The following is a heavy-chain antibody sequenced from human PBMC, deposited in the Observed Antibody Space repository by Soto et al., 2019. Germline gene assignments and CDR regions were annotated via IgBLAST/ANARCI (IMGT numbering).Heavy chain of an antibody. D-gene: IGHD3-9*01. CDR2: IIPILGIA. CDR3: ARGLDSYDILPGSLCY. V-gene: IGHV1-69*02. CDR1: GGTFSSYT. Sequence: ASVKVSXKAAGGTFSSYTISWVRQAPGQGLEGMGRIIPILGIANYAQKFHGRVTITADKSTSTAYMELSSLRSEDTAVYYCARGLDSYDILPGSLCYWGQGTLVTVSS. J-gene: IGHJ4*02.